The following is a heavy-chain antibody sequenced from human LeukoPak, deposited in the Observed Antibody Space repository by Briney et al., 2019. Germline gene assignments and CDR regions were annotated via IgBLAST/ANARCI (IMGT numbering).Heavy chain of an antibody. CDR3: AEGWTGYHPPYYFDY. Sequence: GGSMRLSCAASGFTFSSYAMSWVRQAPGKGLEWVSAISGSGGSTYYTDSVKGRFTISRDNSKNTLYLQMNSLRAEDTAVYYCAEGWTGYHPPYYFDYWGQGTLVTVSS. J-gene: IGHJ4*02. V-gene: IGHV3-23*01. CDR1: GFTFSSYA. CDR2: ISGSGGST. D-gene: IGHD3/OR15-3a*01.